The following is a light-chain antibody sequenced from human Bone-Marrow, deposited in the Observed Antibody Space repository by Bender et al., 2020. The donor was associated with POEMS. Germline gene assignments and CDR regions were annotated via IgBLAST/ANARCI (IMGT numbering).Light chain of an antibody. Sequence: QSALTQPPSVSGSPGQSVTISCTGTSSDVGTYNRVSWYQQSPGTAPKLMIYEVTNRPSGVPDRFSGSKSGNTASLTISGLQAEDEADYYCCSFAGNYAFVFGPGTTVSVL. CDR1: SSDVGTYNR. J-gene: IGLJ1*01. V-gene: IGLV2-18*02. CDR2: EVT. CDR3: CSFAGNYAFV.